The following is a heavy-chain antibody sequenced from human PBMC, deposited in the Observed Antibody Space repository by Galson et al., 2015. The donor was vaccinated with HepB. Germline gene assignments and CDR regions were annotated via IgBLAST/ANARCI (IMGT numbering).Heavy chain of an antibody. V-gene: IGHV4-31*03. CDR1: GGSISSGGYY. CDR2: IYYSGST. J-gene: IGHJ4*02. Sequence: TLSLTCTVSGGSISSGGYYWSWIRQHPGKGLERIGYIYYSGSTYYNPSLKSRVTISVDTSKNQFSLKLSSVTAADTAVYYCARSGRYYDSSGYYAYWGQGTLVTVSS. D-gene: IGHD3-22*01. CDR3: ARSGRYYDSSGYYAY.